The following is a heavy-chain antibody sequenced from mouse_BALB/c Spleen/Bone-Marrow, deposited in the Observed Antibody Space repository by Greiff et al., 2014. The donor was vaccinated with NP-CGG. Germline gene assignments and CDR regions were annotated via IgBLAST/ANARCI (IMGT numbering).Heavy chain of an antibody. CDR2: IYPGGGYT. V-gene: IGHV1-63*02. CDR3: AREVRRYFDV. J-gene: IGHJ1*01. Sequence: VKLQESGAELVRPGTSVKISCKASGYTFTNYWLGWVKQRPGHGLEWIGDIYPGGGYTNYNEKFKGKATLTADTSSSTAYMQLSSLTSEDPAVYFCAREVRRYFDVWGAGTTVTVSS. D-gene: IGHD2-14*01. CDR1: GYTFTNYW.